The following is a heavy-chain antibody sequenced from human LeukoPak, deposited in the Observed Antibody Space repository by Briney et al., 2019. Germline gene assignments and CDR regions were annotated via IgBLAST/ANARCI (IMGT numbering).Heavy chain of an antibody. Sequence: ASVKVSCKASGYTFTSYGVSWVRQAPGQGLEWMGWISAYNGNTNYAQKLQGRVTMTTDTSTSTAYMELRSLRSDDTAVYYCARVSTNGDYTTFDYWGQGTLVTVSS. CDR3: ARVSTNGDYTTFDY. D-gene: IGHD4-17*01. CDR1: GYTFTSYG. CDR2: ISAYNGNT. J-gene: IGHJ4*02. V-gene: IGHV1-18*01.